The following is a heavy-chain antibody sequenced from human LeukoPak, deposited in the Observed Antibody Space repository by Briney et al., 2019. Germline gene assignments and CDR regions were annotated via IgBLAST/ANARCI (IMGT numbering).Heavy chain of an antibody. J-gene: IGHJ4*02. D-gene: IGHD1-26*01. CDR3: ARDPDQIVGANSDY. CDR2: INQDGSKK. V-gene: IGHV3-7*01. Sequence: GGSLRLSCAASGFTFNTHWMNWVRQAPGKGLEWVANINQDGSKKYYVDSVKGRFTISRDNAKNSLYLQMNSLRAEDTAVYYCARDPDQIVGANSDYWGQGTLVTVSS. CDR1: GFTFNTHW.